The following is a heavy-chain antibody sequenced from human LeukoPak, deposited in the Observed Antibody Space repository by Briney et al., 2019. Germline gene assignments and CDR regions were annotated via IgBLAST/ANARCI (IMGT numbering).Heavy chain of an antibody. J-gene: IGHJ6*03. V-gene: IGHV4-38-2*01. Sequence: PSETLSLTCAVSGYSISSGYYWGWIRQPPGKGLEWIGSIYHSGSTYYNPSLQSRVTISVDTSKNQFSLKLSSVTAADTAVYYCAKTRERAHTYYYYMDVWGKGTTVTVSS. CDR1: GYSISSGYY. CDR3: AKTRERAHTYYYYMDV. CDR2: IYHSGST.